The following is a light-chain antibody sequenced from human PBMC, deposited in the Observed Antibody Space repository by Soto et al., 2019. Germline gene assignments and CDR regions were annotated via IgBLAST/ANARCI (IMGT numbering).Light chain of an antibody. V-gene: IGKV3-15*01. CDR2: AAS. J-gene: IGKJ1*01. Sequence: EIVITQSPSTLSLSPGERSTLSCRATQSVNNDLAWYQQKPGQAPRLLIYAASTRATGFPARFSGSGSGTEFTLTISGLQSEDFAVYYCQQYNNWPRTFGQGTKVDIK. CDR1: QSVNND. CDR3: QQYNNWPRT.